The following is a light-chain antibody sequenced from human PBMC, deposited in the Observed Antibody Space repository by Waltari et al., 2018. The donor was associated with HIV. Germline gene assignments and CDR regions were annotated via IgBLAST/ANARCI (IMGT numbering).Light chain of an antibody. CDR3: SEYTSSSTSLYG. CDR1: SSDVGGYNY. J-gene: IGLJ1*01. V-gene: IGLV2-14*03. CDR2: DVS. Sequence: QSALTQPASVSGSPGQSITISCTGTSSDVGGYNYVSWYQQHPGKAPQLMIYDVSNRASGVSNRFSGSKSGTTASLTISGVQAEDEADYYCSEYTSSSTSLYGFGTGTKVTVL.